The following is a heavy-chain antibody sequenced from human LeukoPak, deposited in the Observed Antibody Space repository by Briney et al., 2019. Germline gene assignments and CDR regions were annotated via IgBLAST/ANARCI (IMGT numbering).Heavy chain of an antibody. CDR3: AKAAPDIVVVPAAIPSDY. V-gene: IGHV3-23*01. CDR1: GFTFSNYA. CDR2: ITGGGGIV. Sequence: QPGGSLRLSCAVSGFTFSNYAMSWVRQAPGKGLECVSIITGGGGIVYYAGSVKGRFTISRDNSKNTLYLQMNSLRAEDTAVYYCAKAAPDIVVVPAAIPSDYWGQGTLVTVSS. J-gene: IGHJ4*02. D-gene: IGHD2-2*02.